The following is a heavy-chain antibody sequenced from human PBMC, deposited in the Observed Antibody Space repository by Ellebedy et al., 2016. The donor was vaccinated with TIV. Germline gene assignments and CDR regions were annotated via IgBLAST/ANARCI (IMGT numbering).Heavy chain of an antibody. D-gene: IGHD6-6*01. J-gene: IGHJ6*03. V-gene: IGHV1-8*01. CDR3: AREGSRGSSSALYYYYMDV. CDR2: MNPNSGNT. CDR1: GYTFTSYD. Sequence: ASVKVSXXASGYTFTSYDINWVRQATGQGLEWMGWMNPNSGNTGYAQKFQGRVTMTRNTSISTAYMELSSLRSEDTAVYYCAREGSRGSSSALYYYYMDVWGKGTTVTVSS.